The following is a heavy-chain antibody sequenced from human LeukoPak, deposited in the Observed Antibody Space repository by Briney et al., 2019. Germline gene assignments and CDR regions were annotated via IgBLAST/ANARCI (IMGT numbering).Heavy chain of an antibody. J-gene: IGHJ4*02. V-gene: IGHV3-23*01. D-gene: IGHD3-22*01. Sequence: GGSLRLSCTASGFTFSSYAMSWVRQAPGKGLEWVSAISGSGGRVYYADSVKGRFTISRDNSKNTLFLQMNSLRAEDTAVYFCASADYYDSSGYYYIPYYFDYWGQGTLVTVSS. CDR1: GFTFSSYA. CDR2: ISGSGGRV. CDR3: ASADYYDSSGYYYIPYYFDY.